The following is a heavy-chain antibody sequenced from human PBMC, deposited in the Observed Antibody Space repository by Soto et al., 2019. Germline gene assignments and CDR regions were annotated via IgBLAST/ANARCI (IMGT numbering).Heavy chain of an antibody. CDR2: ITPTSTFI. V-gene: IGHV3-21*06. Sequence: EVQLVESGGGLVKPGGSLRLSCAASGFTFSSYSFNWVRQAPGKGLEWVSIITPTSTFISYADSVRGRFTISRDNAKNSLYLQMVSLGAGDTAVYYCARSRGNDWYEDYWGQGTLVHVSS. D-gene: IGHD1-1*01. J-gene: IGHJ4*02. CDR1: GFTFSSYS. CDR3: ARSRGNDWYEDY.